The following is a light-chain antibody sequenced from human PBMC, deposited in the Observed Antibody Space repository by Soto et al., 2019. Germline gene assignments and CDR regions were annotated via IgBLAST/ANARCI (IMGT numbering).Light chain of an antibody. Sequence: EIVLTQSPGTLSLSPGERATLSCRASQSVSSSYLAWYQQKPGQAPRLLIDGASSRATGIPDRFSGSGSGTDFTLTISRLEPEDFAVYYCQQYCSSSGTFGQGTKLEIK. CDR1: QSVSSSY. J-gene: IGKJ2*01. V-gene: IGKV3-20*01. CDR2: GAS. CDR3: QQYCSSSGT.